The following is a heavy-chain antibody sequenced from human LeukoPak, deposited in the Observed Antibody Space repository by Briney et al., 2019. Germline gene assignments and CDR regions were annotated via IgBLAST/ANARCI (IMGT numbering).Heavy chain of an antibody. CDR1: GFTFSSYS. CDR2: ISSSSSTI. V-gene: IGHV3-48*01. CDR3: ARPVVAATTPDTFDI. D-gene: IGHD2-15*01. J-gene: IGHJ3*02. Sequence: GGSLRLSCAASGFTFSSYSMNWVRQAPGKGLEWVSYISSSSSTIYYADSVKGRFTISRDNAKNSLYLQMNSLRAEDTAVYYCARPVVAATTPDTFDIWGQGTMVTVSS.